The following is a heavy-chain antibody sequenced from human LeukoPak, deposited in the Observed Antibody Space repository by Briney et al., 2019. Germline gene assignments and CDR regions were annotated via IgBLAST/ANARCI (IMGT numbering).Heavy chain of an antibody. J-gene: IGHJ4*02. Sequence: GGPLRLSCTASGFTFSTYAMTWVRQAPGKGLEWVSGINSNGDEIYYADSVRGRFTISRDNSNNALYLQIDSLRAEDTAVYYCANWIGSSSRDYWGQGTLVTVSS. CDR2: INSNGDEI. CDR3: ANWIGSSSRDY. V-gene: IGHV3-23*01. D-gene: IGHD6-6*01. CDR1: GFTFSTYA.